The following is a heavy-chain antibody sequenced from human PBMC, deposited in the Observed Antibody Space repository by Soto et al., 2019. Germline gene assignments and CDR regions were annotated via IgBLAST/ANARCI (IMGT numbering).Heavy chain of an antibody. D-gene: IGHD5-12*01. CDR1: GDSVSSNSAA. J-gene: IGHJ4*02. CDR2: TYYRSKWSN. Sequence: QTLSIPFAISGDSVSSNSAACNWIRHSPSGGLEWLGRTYYRSKWSNEYAVSVKSRITINPDTSKNQFSLQLNSVTPEDTAVYYCARDYGSGYDYFDYWGQGTLVTVSS. V-gene: IGHV6-1*01. CDR3: ARDYGSGYDYFDY.